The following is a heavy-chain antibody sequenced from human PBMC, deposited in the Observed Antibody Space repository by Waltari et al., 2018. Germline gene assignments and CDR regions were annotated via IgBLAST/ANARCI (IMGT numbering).Heavy chain of an antibody. CDR2: ISGSGGSK. D-gene: IGHD3-22*01. CDR3: AKAGRTYYYDSSGYCDLDY. J-gene: IGHJ4*02. V-gene: IGHV3-23*01. CDR1: GFTFSNYA. Sequence: EVQLLESGGGLVQPGGSLRLSCAASGFTFSNYAMNWVRPAPGKGRKWVSAISGSGGSKYYADSVKGRFTISRDNSKNTLYMQMNSLRAEDTAVYYCAKAGRTYYYDSSGYCDLDYWGQGTLVTVSS.